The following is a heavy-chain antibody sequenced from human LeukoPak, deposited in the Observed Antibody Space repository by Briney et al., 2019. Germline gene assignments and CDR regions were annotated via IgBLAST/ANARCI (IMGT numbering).Heavy chain of an antibody. Sequence: SETLSLTCTVSGGFISSTSYYWGWIRQPPGKGLEWIGSVYYSGNTHYHPSLKSRVTISVDTSKNQFSLKLNSVTAADTAVYYCARQYDFWSGLFDYWGQGTLVTVSS. CDR2: VYYSGNT. D-gene: IGHD3-3*01. V-gene: IGHV4-39*01. CDR3: ARQYDFWSGLFDY. CDR1: GGFISSTSYY. J-gene: IGHJ4*02.